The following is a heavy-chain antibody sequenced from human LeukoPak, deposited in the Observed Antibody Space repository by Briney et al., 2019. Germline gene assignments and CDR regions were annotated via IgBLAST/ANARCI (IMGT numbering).Heavy chain of an antibody. D-gene: IGHD5-12*01. J-gene: IGHJ4*02. Sequence: SETLSLTCTVSGGSISSYYWSWIRQPPGKGLEWIGYIYYSGSTNYNPSLKSRVTISVDTSKNQFCLKLSSVTAADTAVYYCARDGEVATTNYFDYWGQGTLVTVSS. CDR2: IYYSGST. CDR3: ARDGEVATTNYFDY. CDR1: GGSISSYY. V-gene: IGHV4-59*01.